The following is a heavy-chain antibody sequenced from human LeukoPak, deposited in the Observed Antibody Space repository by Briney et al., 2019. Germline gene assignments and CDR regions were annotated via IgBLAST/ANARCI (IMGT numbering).Heavy chain of an antibody. CDR3: AVASSGWQFDY. CDR2: INHSGST. CDR1: GGSFSGYY. Sequence: SETLSLTCAVYGGSFSGYYWSWIRQPPGKGLEWIGEINHSGSTYYNPSLKSRVTISVDTSKNQFSLKLSSVTAADTAVYHCAVASSGWQFDYWGQGTLVTVSS. D-gene: IGHD6-19*01. V-gene: IGHV4-34*01. J-gene: IGHJ4*02.